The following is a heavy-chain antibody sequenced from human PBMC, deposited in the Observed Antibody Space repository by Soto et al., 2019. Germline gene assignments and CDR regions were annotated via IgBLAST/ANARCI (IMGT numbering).Heavy chain of an antibody. CDR2: ISYDGSNK. CDR1: GFAFSSYA. Sequence: QVQLVESGGGVVQPGRSLRLSCAASGFAFSSYAMHWVRQAPGKGLEWVAVISYDGSNKYYADSVKGRFTISIDNSKNTLYMQMNRLRAEDTAVYYYASDLSGSGDWGQGTLVTVSS. V-gene: IGHV3-30-3*01. CDR3: ASDLSGSGD. D-gene: IGHD3-10*01. J-gene: IGHJ4*02.